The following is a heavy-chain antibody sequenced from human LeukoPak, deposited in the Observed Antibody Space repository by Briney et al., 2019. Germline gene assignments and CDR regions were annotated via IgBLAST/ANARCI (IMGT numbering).Heavy chain of an antibody. Sequence: SGGSLRLSCAASGFTFSDSAMHWVRQASGKGLEWIGRIRSEVYSYATAYGASVKGRFTISRDDSKNTAYLQMNSLKTEDTAVYYCARADYYGSGSTDYWGQGTLVTVSS. D-gene: IGHD3-10*01. V-gene: IGHV3-73*01. CDR2: IRSEVYSYAT. J-gene: IGHJ4*02. CDR1: GFTFSDSA. CDR3: ARADYYGSGSTDY.